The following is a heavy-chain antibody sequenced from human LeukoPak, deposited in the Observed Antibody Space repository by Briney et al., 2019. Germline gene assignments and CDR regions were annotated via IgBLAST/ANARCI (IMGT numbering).Heavy chain of an antibody. D-gene: IGHD6-13*01. CDR3: ARVRIAAAGTSNWFDP. CDR1: GYTFTSYG. V-gene: IGHV1-18*01. CDR2: ISAYIGNT. Sequence: ASVKVSCKASGYTFTSYGISWVRQAPGQGLEWMGWISAYIGNTNYAQKLQGRVTMTTDTSTSTAYMELRSLRSDDTAVYYCARVRIAAAGTSNWFDPWGQGTLVTVSS. J-gene: IGHJ5*02.